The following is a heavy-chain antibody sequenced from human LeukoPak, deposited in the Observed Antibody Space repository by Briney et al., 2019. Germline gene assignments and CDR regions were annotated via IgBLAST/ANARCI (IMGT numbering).Heavy chain of an antibody. Sequence: PSETLSLTCAVYGGSFSGYYWSWIRQPPGKGLEWIGEINHSGSTNYNPSLKSRVTISVDTSKNQFSLKLSSVTAADTAVYYCAREGEHYDSPTVPDYWGQGTLVTVSS. CDR3: AREGEHYDSPTVPDY. CDR2: INHSGST. J-gene: IGHJ4*02. V-gene: IGHV4-34*01. CDR1: GGSFSGYY. D-gene: IGHD3-22*01.